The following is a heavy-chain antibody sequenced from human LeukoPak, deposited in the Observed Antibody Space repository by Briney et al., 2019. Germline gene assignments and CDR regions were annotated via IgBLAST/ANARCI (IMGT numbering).Heavy chain of an antibody. CDR1: GVSITSTDW. V-gene: IGHV4/OR15-8*01. J-gene: IGHJ4*02. D-gene: IGHD1-26*01. CDR2: GFHTGVT. CDR3: ARHKVGASTFDY. Sequence: PSETLSLTCEVSGVSITSTDWCSWVRPPPGKGLEWIGVGFHTGVTHYNPPFKSRVTISVDRSQNRITLKLGPVTAADTALYYCARHKVGASTFDYWGQGTHVTVSS.